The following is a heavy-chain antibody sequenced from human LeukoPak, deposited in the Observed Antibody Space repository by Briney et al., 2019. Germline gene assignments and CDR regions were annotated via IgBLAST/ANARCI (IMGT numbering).Heavy chain of an antibody. CDR1: GFTVSSNY. J-gene: IGHJ4*02. D-gene: IGHD3-3*01. CDR2: TYSGGST. V-gene: IGHV3-53*01. CDR3: ARTTISGVGFDY. Sequence: GGSLRLSCAASGFTVSSNYMSWVRQAPGKGLEWVSVTYSGGSTYYADSVKGRFTISRDNSKNTLYLQMNSLRAEDTAVYYCARTTISGVGFDYWGQGTLVTVSS.